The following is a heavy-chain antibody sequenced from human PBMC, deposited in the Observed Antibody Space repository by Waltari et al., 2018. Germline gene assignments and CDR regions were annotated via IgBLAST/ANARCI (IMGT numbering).Heavy chain of an antibody. J-gene: IGHJ4*02. CDR1: GYSISSGYY. Sequence: QVQLQQWGAGLLKPSETLSLTCAVSGYSISSGYYWGWIRQPPGKGLEWIGSIYHSGSTYYNTSLKSRVTISVDRSKNQFSLKLSAVTAADTAVYYCARDLQTGDYFDYWGQGTLVTVSS. CDR2: IYHSGST. D-gene: IGHD2-8*02. V-gene: IGHV4-38-2*02. CDR3: ARDLQTGDYFDY.